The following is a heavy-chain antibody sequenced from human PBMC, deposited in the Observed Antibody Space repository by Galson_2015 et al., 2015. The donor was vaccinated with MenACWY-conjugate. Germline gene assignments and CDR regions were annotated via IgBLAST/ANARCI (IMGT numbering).Heavy chain of an antibody. D-gene: IGHD2-2*02. CDR3: AHRMQYQLLYLRDFDF. CDR1: GFSLRTSGMC. V-gene: IGHV2-5*08. J-gene: IGHJ4*02. Sequence: PALVKPTQTLTLTCTFSGFSLRTSGMCVSWIRQSPGKALEWLALIYWDDDKRYSPSLKSRLTITKDTSKNQMVLTMTNMDPVDTATYYCAHRMQYQLLYLRDFDFWGQGTLVTVSS. CDR2: IYWDDDK.